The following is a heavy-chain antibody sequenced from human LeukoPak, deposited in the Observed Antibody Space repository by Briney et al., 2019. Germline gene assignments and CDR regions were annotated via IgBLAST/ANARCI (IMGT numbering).Heavy chain of an antibody. CDR2: INHSGST. CDR1: GGSFSTNSNY. J-gene: IGHJ6*02. V-gene: IGHV4-39*07. CDR3: ARGRSNYYYYGMDV. D-gene: IGHD4-11*01. Sequence: SETLSLTCTVSGGSFSTNSNYWGWIRQPPGKGLEWIGEINHSGSTNYNPSLKSRVTISVDTSKNQFSLKLSSVTAADTAVYYCARGRSNYYYYGMDVWGQGTTVTVSS.